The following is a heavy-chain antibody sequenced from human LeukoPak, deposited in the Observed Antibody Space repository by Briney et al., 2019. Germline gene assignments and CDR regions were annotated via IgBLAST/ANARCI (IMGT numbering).Heavy chain of an antibody. CDR3: AKDRRAGSYDY. Sequence: PGGSLRLSCAGSGFSFSSYGMHWVRQAPGKGLEWMAFLRSDGSNKYYADSVKGRFTISRDNSKNTLYLQMNSLRAEDTAVYYCAKDRRAGSYDYWGQGTLVTVSS. V-gene: IGHV3-30*02. D-gene: IGHD3-10*01. CDR2: LRSDGSNK. CDR1: GFSFSSYG. J-gene: IGHJ4*02.